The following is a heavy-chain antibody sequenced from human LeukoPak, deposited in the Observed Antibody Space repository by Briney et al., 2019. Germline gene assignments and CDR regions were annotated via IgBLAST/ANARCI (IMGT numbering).Heavy chain of an antibody. V-gene: IGHV3-30*02. CDR3: AKDSGAQLQRYFDY. CDR2: MRYDGSNR. D-gene: IGHD3-10*01. J-gene: IGHJ4*02. CDR1: GFTFSSYA. Sequence: GGSLRLSCAASGFTFSSYAMHWVRQAPGRGLEWVAFMRYDGSNRYYADSVKGRFTFTRDKSKNTVFLLMSSLRPEDTAVYFCAKDSGAQLQRYFDYWGQGTQVTASS.